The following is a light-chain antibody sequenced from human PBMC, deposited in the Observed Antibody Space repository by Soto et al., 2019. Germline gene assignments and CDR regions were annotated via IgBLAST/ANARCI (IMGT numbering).Light chain of an antibody. J-gene: IGKJ5*01. CDR2: DAS. Sequence: EIVLTQSPATLSLSPGERATLSCRASQSINSYLAWYQQKPGQAPRLLIYDASNRATGISARFSGSGYGTDFNLTISSLEPEDFAVYYCQQYGSSQITFGQGTRLEIK. CDR1: QSINSY. CDR3: QQYGSSQIT. V-gene: IGKV3-11*01.